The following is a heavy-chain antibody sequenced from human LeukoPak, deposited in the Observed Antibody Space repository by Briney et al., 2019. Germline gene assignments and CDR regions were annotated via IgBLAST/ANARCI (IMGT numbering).Heavy chain of an antibody. CDR2: IKQDGSEK. CDR3: AKGWIQLWPFDY. D-gene: IGHD5-18*01. CDR1: GFTFSSYW. J-gene: IGHJ4*02. V-gene: IGHV3-7*01. Sequence: GGSLRLSCAASGFTFSSYWISWVRQAPGKGLEWVANIKQDGSEKYYVDSVKGRFTISRDNANNSLYLQMNSLRAEDTAVYYCAKGWIQLWPFDYWGQGTLVTVSS.